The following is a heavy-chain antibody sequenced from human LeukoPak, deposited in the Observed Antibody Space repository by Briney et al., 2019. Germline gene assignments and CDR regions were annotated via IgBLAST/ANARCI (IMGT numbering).Heavy chain of an antibody. V-gene: IGHV4-38-2*02. Sequence: SETLSLTCSVYSYSISSGYYWGWIRQPPGKGLEWIGSIYHSGSTHYNPTLKSRVTISVDTSKNQFSLKLSSVTAADTAVYYCASEWLGEDAFDIWGQGTMVTVSS. CDR3: ASEWLGEDAFDI. CDR1: SYSISSGYY. CDR2: IYHSGST. D-gene: IGHD6-19*01. J-gene: IGHJ3*02.